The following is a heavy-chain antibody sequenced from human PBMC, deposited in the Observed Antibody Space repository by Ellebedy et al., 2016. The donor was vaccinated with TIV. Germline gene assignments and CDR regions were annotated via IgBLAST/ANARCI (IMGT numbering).Heavy chain of an antibody. V-gene: IGHV3-23*01. D-gene: IGHD6-13*01. CDR1: GFTFGCCA. Sequence: GESLKISCAASGFTFGCCAMSWVRQAPGKGLEWVSVISNGGDTTYADSVKGRSTISRDNSKNTLYLQMNSLRADDTAMYYCAKLGGVLSWYADYWGLGTLVTVSP. J-gene: IGHJ4*02. CDR3: AKLGGVLSWYADY. CDR2: ISNGGDTT.